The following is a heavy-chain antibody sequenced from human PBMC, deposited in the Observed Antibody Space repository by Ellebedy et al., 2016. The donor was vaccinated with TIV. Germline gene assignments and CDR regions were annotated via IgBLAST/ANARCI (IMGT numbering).Heavy chain of an antibody. D-gene: IGHD3-9*01. Sequence: GESLKISCGASGFTFSDFHMNWIRQAPGKGLEWVSYISRTGSTIYSAASVKGRFTVSRDNGKNSLLLQMNSLRDEDTAVYYCARDLQIHDGLLTGSKMTHGMDVWGQGTTVTVTS. J-gene: IGHJ6*02. V-gene: IGHV3-11*04. CDR1: GFTFSDFH. CDR2: ISRTGSTI. CDR3: ARDLQIHDGLLTGSKMTHGMDV.